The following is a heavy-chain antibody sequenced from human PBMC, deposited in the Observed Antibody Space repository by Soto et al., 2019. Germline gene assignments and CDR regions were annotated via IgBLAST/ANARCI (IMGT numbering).Heavy chain of an antibody. J-gene: IGHJ6*01. Sequence: QVQLVESGGGVVQPGGSLRLSCAASGFSFSDYGMHWVRQAPNKGLEWVAVIWYDGSNKFYLESVKGRFTISRDNSKYTLYLQMNSLRDEDTALYYCARGRAGAVGGSGDYYYDMDVWGQGTTGIVSS. D-gene: IGHD6-13*01. CDR1: GFSFSDYG. CDR2: IWYDGSNK. V-gene: IGHV3-33*01. CDR3: ARGRAGAVGGSGDYYYDMDV.